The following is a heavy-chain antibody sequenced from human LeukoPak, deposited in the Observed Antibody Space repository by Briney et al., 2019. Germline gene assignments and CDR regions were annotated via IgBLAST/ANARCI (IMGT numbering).Heavy chain of an antibody. D-gene: IGHD5-18*01. CDR2: IYHSGST. CDR1: GYSISSGYY. CDR3: ARHVRGYSYGSPGDY. V-gene: IGHV4-38-2*01. J-gene: IGHJ4*02. Sequence: SETLSLTCAVSGYSISSGYYWGWIRQPPGKGLEWIGSIYHSGSTYYNPSLKSRVTISVDTSKNQFSLKLSSATAADTAVYYCARHVRGYSYGSPGDYWGQGTLVTVSS.